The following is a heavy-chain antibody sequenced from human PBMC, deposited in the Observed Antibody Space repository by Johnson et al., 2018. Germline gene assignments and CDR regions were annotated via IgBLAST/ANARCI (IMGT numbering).Heavy chain of an antibody. CDR3: AKDLGETHDYSFGMDV. CDR1: GFTFSSYG. V-gene: IGHV3-30*18. D-gene: IGHD3-10*01. Sequence: QVQLVESGGGVVQPGRSLRLSCAASGFTFSSYGMHWVRQAPGKGLEWVAVISYDGSNEYYADSVKGRFTISRDNSKNTLYLQMNSLRAEDTAVYYCAKDLGETHDYSFGMDVWGQGTTVTVTS. CDR2: ISYDGSNE. J-gene: IGHJ6*02.